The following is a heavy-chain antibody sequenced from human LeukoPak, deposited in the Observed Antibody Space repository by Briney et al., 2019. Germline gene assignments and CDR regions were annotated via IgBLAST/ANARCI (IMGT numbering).Heavy chain of an antibody. CDR3: AKKVGELLYLQH. CDR2: IGGSGDNT. J-gene: IGHJ1*01. CDR1: GFTFRSYA. V-gene: IGHV3-23*01. D-gene: IGHD3-10*01. Sequence: GGSLRLSCAASGFTFRSYAMSWVRQAPGKGLEWVSAIGGSGDNTYYADSVKGRFTISRDNSKNTLYLQMNSLRPEDTAVYYCAKKVGELLYLQHWGQGTLVAVSS.